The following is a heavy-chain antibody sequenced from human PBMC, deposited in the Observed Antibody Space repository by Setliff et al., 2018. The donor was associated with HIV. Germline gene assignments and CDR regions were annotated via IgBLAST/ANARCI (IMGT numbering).Heavy chain of an antibody. V-gene: IGHV1-69-2*01. Sequence: ASVKVSCKASGYTFTDYYMHWVQQAPGKGLEWMGRVDPEDGETIYAEKFQGRVTITADTSTDTAYMELSSLRSEDTAVYYCARESGYSRGWYLGMDSGSYYNSHAFDIWGQGTTVTVSS. CDR3: ARESGYSRGWYLGMDSGSYYNSHAFDI. CDR1: GYTFTDYY. D-gene: IGHD6-19*01. CDR2: VDPEDGET. J-gene: IGHJ3*02.